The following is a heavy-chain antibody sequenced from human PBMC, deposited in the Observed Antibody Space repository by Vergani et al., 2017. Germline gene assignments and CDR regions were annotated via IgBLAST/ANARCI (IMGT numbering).Heavy chain of an antibody. CDR2: IIPIFGTA. V-gene: IGHV1-69*13. Sequence: VQLVQSGTEVKKPGSSVKVSCKASGGTFSSYAISWVRQAPGQGLEWMGGIIPIFGTANYAQKFQGRVTITADESTSTAYMELSSLRYEDTAVYYCARGRGLDIVVVPGRSQFDYWGQGTRVTVSS. CDR1: GGTFSSYA. D-gene: IGHD2-2*01. J-gene: IGHJ4*02. CDR3: ARGRGLDIVVVPGRSQFDY.